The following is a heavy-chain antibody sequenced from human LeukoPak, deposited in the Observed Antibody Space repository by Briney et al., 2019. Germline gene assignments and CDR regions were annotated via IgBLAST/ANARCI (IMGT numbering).Heavy chain of an antibody. CDR2: ISYDGSNK. CDR1: GFTFSSYG. CDR3: AKEATLDY. D-gene: IGHD1-26*01. Sequence: PGGSLRLSCAASGFTFSSYGMHWVRQAPGKGLEWVAVISYDGSNKYDADSVKGRFTISRDNSKNTLYLQMNSLRAEDTAVYYCAKEATLDYWGQGTLVTVSS. J-gene: IGHJ4*02. V-gene: IGHV3-30*18.